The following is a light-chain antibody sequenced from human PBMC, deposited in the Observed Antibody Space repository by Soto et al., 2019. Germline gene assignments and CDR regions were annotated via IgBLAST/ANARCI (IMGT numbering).Light chain of an antibody. J-gene: IGLJ2*01. V-gene: IGLV2-14*01. CDR3: SSYTSSSTKV. CDR2: EVS. CDR1: SSDVGGYNY. Sequence: QSALTQPASVSGSPGQSITISCTGTSSDVGGYNYVSWYQQHPGKAPKLMIYEVSNRPSGVSNRFSGSNSGNTASLTISGLQAEDEADYYCSSYTSSSTKVFGGGTQLPVL.